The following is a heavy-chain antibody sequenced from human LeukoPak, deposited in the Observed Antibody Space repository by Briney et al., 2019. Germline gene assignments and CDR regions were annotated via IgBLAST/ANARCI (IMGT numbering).Heavy chain of an antibody. V-gene: IGHV3-21*01. D-gene: IGHD3-10*01. CDR1: GFTFSTYS. CDR2: ISSTSNYI. Sequence: GGSLRLSCPASGFTFSTYSMNWVRQAPGKGLEWVSSISSTSNYIYYANSVKGRFTISRDNAKDSLYLQMNSLRAEDTAMYFCTREGMGRRAFDIWGQGTMVTVSS. J-gene: IGHJ3*02. CDR3: TREGMGRRAFDI.